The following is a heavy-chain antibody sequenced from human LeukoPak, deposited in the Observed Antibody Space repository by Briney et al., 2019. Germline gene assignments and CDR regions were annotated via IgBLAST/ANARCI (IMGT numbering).Heavy chain of an antibody. J-gene: IGHJ4*02. Sequence: PSETLSLTCTVSGGSLSSYYWSWIRQPPGKGLEWIGYIYYSGSTNCNPSLKSRVTISVDTSKNQFSLKLSSVTAADTAVYYCARQALGGFDYWGQGTLVTVSS. CDR1: GGSLSSYY. V-gene: IGHV4-59*08. D-gene: IGHD2-15*01. CDR3: ARQALGGFDY. CDR2: IYYSGST.